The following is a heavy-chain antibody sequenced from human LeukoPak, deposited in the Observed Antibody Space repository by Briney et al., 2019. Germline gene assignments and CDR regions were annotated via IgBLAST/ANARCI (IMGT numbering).Heavy chain of an antibody. CDR3: ASGDYYDSSGYNY. CDR1: GGSISSYY. V-gene: IGHV4-59*01. D-gene: IGHD3-22*01. Sequence: SETLSLTCTVSGGSISSYYWSWIRQPPGKGLEWIGYIYYSGSNNYNPSLKSRVTILVDTSKNQFSLKLSSATAADTAVYYCASGDYYDSSGYNYWGQGTLVTVSS. CDR2: IYYSGSN. J-gene: IGHJ4*02.